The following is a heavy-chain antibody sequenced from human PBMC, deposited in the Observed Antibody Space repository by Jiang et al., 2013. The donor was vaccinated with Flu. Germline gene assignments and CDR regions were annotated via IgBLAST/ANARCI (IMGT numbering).Heavy chain of an antibody. CDR2: INSDGSST. V-gene: IGHV3-74*01. CDR3: ARDQGNTG. Sequence: WVSRINSDGSSTSYTDSVKGRFTISRDNAKDTLYLQMNSLRAEDTAVYYCARDQGNTGWGQGTLVTVSS. D-gene: IGHD3-10*01. J-gene: IGHJ4*02.